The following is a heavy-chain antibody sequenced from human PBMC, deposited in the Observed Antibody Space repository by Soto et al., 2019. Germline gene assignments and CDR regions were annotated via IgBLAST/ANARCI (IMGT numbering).Heavy chain of an antibody. CDR2: IDPSDSYT. J-gene: IGHJ1*01. V-gene: IGHV5-10-1*01. CDR3: PRPPQGNDYGDYTYFQH. Sequence: GESLKISCKGSGYSFTSYWISWVRQMPGKGLEWMGRIDPSDSYTNYSPSFQGHVTISADKSISTAYLQWSSLKASDTAMYYCPRPPQGNDYGDYTYFQHWGQGTLVTVSS. D-gene: IGHD4-17*01. CDR1: GYSFTSYW.